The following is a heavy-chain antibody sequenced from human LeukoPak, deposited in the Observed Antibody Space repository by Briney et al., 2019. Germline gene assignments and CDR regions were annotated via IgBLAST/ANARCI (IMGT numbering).Heavy chain of an antibody. CDR2: ISAYNGNT. V-gene: IGHV1-18*01. Sequence: GASVKVSCKASGYTFTSYGISWVRQASGQGLEWMGWISAYNGNTNYAQKLQGRVTMTTDTSTSTAYMELRSLRSDDTAVYYCARDYYGSGSYWRLSLDYWGQGTLVTVSS. CDR3: ARDYYGSGSYWRLSLDY. D-gene: IGHD3-10*01. J-gene: IGHJ4*02. CDR1: GYTFTSYG.